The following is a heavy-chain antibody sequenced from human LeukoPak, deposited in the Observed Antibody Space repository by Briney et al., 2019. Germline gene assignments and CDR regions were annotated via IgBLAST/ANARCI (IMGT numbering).Heavy chain of an antibody. CDR2: INHSGST. Sequence: PSETLSLTCAVYGGSFSGYYWSWIRQPPGKGLEWIGEINHSGSTNYNPSLKSRVTISVDTSKNQFCLKLSSVTAADTAVYYCARHVRTSPGGYYYYMDVWGKGTTVTISS. J-gene: IGHJ6*03. V-gene: IGHV4-34*01. CDR3: ARHVRTSPGGYYYYMDV. CDR1: GGSFSGYY.